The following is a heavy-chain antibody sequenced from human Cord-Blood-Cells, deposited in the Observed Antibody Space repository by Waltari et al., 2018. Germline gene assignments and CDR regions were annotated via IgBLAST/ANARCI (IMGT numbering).Heavy chain of an antibody. D-gene: IGHD4-17*01. CDR1: GFTFSSYG. Sequence: EVQLVESGGGLVQPGGSLRLSCAASGFTFSSYGMSWVRLAPGKGLEWVANIKQDGSEKYYVDSVKGRFTISRDNAKNSLYLQMNSLRAEDTAVYYCARDHDYGDYYFDYWGQGTLVTVSS. CDR3: ARDHDYGDYYFDY. CDR2: IKQDGSEK. V-gene: IGHV3-7*01. J-gene: IGHJ4*02.